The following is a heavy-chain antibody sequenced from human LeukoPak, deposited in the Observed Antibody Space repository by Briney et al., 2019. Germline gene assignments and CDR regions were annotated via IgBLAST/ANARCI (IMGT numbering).Heavy chain of an antibody. CDR1: GGSISSSNW. CDR3: ATSIRGQYCSGGSCYDTKDAFDI. D-gene: IGHD2-15*01. V-gene: IGHV4-4*02. Sequence: SGTLSLTCAVSGGSISSSNWWSWVRQPPGKGLEWIGEIYHSGSTNYNPSLKTRVTISVDKSKNQFSLKLSSVTAADTAVYYCATSIRGQYCSGGSCYDTKDAFDIWGQGAMVTVSS. CDR2: IYHSGST. J-gene: IGHJ3*02.